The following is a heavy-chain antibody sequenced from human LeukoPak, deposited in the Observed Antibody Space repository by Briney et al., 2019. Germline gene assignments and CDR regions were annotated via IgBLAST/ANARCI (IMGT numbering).Heavy chain of an antibody. V-gene: IGHV3-23*01. Sequence: GGSLSLSCAASGLIFSNYAMSWVRQAPGKGLEWVSGITSGFTPHYADSVKGRFTISRDNSKNTLHLQMNSLRAEDTAVYYCAKDYSDSRVADVFFEYWGQGTLVTVSS. CDR3: AKDYSDSRVADVFFEY. CDR2: ITSGFTP. J-gene: IGHJ4*02. D-gene: IGHD2-15*01. CDR1: GLIFSNYA.